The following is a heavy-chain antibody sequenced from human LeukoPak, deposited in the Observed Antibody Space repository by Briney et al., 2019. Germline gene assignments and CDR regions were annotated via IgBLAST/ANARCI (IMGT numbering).Heavy chain of an antibody. CDR2: IKSDGSTT. J-gene: IGHJ6*02. CDR3: TRGPSAGSSSFGFDV. D-gene: IGHD6-6*01. V-gene: IGHV3-74*01. Sequence: GGSLRLSCAASGFTFSSYWMHWVRQAPGKGLVWVSRIKSDGSTTTYADSVEGRFTISRDNAKNTLYLQMNSLTGEDTAVYYCTRGPSAGSSSFGFDVWGQGTTVTVSS. CDR1: GFTFSSYW.